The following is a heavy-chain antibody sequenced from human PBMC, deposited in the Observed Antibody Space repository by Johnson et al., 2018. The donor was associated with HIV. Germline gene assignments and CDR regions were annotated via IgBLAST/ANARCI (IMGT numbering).Heavy chain of an antibody. CDR1: GITFSDYY. J-gene: IGHJ3*02. V-gene: IGHV3-11*04. D-gene: IGHD2-21*02. CDR2: ISSSGSTI. Sequence: QVQLVESGGGLVKPGGSLRLSCAASGITFSDYYMSWIRQAPGKGLEWVSYISSSGSTIYYADSVKGRFTSSRDNAKNSLYLQMNRLRAEDTAVYFCARSPQIVVVTSVHDAFDIWGQGKRVIVSS. CDR3: ARSPQIVVVTSVHDAFDI.